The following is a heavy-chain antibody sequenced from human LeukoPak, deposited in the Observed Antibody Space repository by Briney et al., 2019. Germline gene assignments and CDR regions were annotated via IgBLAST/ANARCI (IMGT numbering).Heavy chain of an antibody. CDR1: GFTFSGSA. CDR3: TRHREWYYYDSSGYPFDY. V-gene: IGHV3-73*01. J-gene: IGHJ4*02. Sequence: PGGSLRLSCAASGFTFSGSAMHWVRQASGKGLEWVGRIRSKANSYATAYAASVKGRFTISRDDSKNTAYLQMNRLKTEDTAVYYCTRHREWYYYDSSGYPFDYWGQGTLVTVSS. CDR2: IRSKANSYAT. D-gene: IGHD3-22*01.